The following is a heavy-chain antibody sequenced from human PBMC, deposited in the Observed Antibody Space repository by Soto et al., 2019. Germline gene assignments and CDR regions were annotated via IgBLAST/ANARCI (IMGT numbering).Heavy chain of an antibody. CDR1: GFTFSSYG. D-gene: IGHD2-15*01. CDR3: AKDMGLLRRRDGYKNPDY. CDR2: IWYDGSNK. V-gene: IGHV3-33*06. Sequence: GGSLRLSCAASGFTFSSYGMHWVRQAPGKGLEWVAVIWYDGSNKYYADSVKGRFTISRDNSKNTLYLQMNSLRAEDTAVYYCAKDMGLLRRRDGYKNPDYWGQGTLVTVSS. J-gene: IGHJ4*02.